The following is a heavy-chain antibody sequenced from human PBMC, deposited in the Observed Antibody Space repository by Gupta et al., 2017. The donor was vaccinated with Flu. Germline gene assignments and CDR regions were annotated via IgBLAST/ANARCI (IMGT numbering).Heavy chain of an antibody. Sequence: QVQLQQWGAGLLKPSETLSLTCAVYGGSFSGYYWSWIRQPPGKGLEWIGEINHSGSTNYNPSLKSRVTISVDTSKNQFSLKLSSVTAADTAVYYCARGYIVVVPAASPYYYYYYGMDVWGQGTTVTVSS. CDR2: INHSGST. V-gene: IGHV4-34*01. CDR1: GGSFSGYY. D-gene: IGHD2-2*01. CDR3: ARGYIVVVPAASPYYYYYYGMDV. J-gene: IGHJ6*02.